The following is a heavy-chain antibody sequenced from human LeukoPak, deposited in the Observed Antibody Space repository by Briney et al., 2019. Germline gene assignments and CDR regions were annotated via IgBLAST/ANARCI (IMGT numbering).Heavy chain of an antibody. CDR3: ARDGLYYYDSSGYYPDY. CDR1: GFTFSSYA. CDR2: ISYDGSNK. V-gene: IGHV3-30-3*01. D-gene: IGHD3-22*01. Sequence: GGSLRLSCAASGFTFSSYAMHWVRQAPGKGLEWVAVISYDGSNKYYADSVKGRFTISRDNSKNTLYLQMNSLRAEDTAVYYCARDGLYYYDSSGYYPDYWGQGTLVTVSS. J-gene: IGHJ4*02.